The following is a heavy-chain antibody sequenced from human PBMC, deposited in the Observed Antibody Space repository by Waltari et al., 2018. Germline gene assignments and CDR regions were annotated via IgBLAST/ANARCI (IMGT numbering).Heavy chain of an antibody. J-gene: IGHJ4*02. D-gene: IGHD3-9*01. V-gene: IGHV1-8*03. CDR3: ARAYDILTGPFDY. CDR1: GYTLTSYD. Sequence: QVQLVQSGAEVKKPGASVKVSCKASGYTLTSYDTKRVRQATGQGLEWMGWMNPNSGNTGYAQKFQGRVTITRNTSISTAYMELSSLRSEDTAVYYCARAYDILTGPFDYWGQGTLVTVSS. CDR2: MNPNSGNT.